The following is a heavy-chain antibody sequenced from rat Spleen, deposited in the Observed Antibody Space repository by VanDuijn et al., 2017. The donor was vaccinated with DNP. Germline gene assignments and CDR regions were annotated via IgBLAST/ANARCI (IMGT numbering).Heavy chain of an antibody. J-gene: IGHJ2*01. CDR2: LWYDGDT. CDR1: GFSLTTYS. Sequence: QVQLKESGPGLVQPSETLSLTCTVSGFSLTTYSVSWVRQSSGEGPEWMGRLWYDGDTAYNSALKSRLHISRDTSTNQVFLKMNSVQTEDTAMYFCARSHDGTYYYGNYFDYWGQGVMVTVSS. D-gene: IGHD1-12*02. CDR3: ARSHDGTYYYGNYFDY. V-gene: IGHV2-70*01.